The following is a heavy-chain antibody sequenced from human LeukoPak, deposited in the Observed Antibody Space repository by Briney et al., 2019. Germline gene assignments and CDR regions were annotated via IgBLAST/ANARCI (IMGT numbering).Heavy chain of an antibody. CDR3: ARGKVTPLQWFDP. Sequence: SETLSLTCAVYGGSFSGYYWSWIRQPPGKGLEWIGEINHSGSTNYNPSLKSRVTISVDTSKNQFSLKLSSVTAADTAVYYCARGKVTPLQWFDPWGQGTLVTVSS. V-gene: IGHV4-34*01. J-gene: IGHJ5*02. CDR2: INHSGST. D-gene: IGHD2-21*02. CDR1: GGSFSGYY.